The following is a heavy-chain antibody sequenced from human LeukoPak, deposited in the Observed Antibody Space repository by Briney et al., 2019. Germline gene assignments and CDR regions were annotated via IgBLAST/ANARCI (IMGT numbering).Heavy chain of an antibody. CDR3: ARRGEDGSYYDY. CDR2: IDSDGSST. Sequence: GGSLRLSCAASGFTFSSNWMHWVRQVPGKGLVWASRIDSDGSSTSYADSVKGRFTISRDNAKNTMYLQMNSLRAEDTAVYYCARRGEDGSYYDYWGQGTLVTVSS. CDR1: GFTFSSNW. J-gene: IGHJ4*02. D-gene: IGHD1-26*01. V-gene: IGHV3-74*01.